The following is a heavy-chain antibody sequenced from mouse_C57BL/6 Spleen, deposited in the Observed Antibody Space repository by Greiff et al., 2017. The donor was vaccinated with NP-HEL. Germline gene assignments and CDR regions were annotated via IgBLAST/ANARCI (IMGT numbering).Heavy chain of an antibody. CDR1: GYTFTSYG. CDR3: AREAYGSSHYYAMDY. V-gene: IGHV1-81*01. Sequence: QVQLQQSGAELARPGASVKLSCKASGYTFTSYGISWVKQRPGQGLEWIGEIYPRSGNTYYNEKFKGKATLTADKSSSTAYMELRSLTSEDSAVYFCAREAYGSSHYYAMDYWGQGTSVTVSS. J-gene: IGHJ4*01. CDR2: IYPRSGNT. D-gene: IGHD1-1*01.